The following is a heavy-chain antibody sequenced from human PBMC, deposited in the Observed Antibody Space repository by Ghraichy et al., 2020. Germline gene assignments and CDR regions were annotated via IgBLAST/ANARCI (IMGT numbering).Heavy chain of an antibody. CDR3: SSSEYGDVFDI. J-gene: IGHJ3*02. CDR1: GFTFSGST. V-gene: IGHV3-73*01. Sequence: GGSLRLSCAASGFTFSGSTVYWVRQASGKGLEWVGHIRSKANSYTTGYTASVKGRFTVSRDESRNTAYLQMNSLKTEDTAVYYCSSSEYGDVFDIWGQGKMVPVSS. CDR2: IRSKANSYTT. D-gene: IGHD2/OR15-2a*01.